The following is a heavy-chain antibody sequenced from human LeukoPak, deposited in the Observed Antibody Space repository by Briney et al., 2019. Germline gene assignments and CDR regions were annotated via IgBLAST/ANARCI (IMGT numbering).Heavy chain of an antibody. CDR2: IYYSGST. J-gene: IGHJ4*02. CDR1: GGSISSYY. Sequence: SETLSLTCTVSGGSISSYYWSWIRQPPGKGLEWIGYIYYSGSTNYNPSLKSRVTISVDTSKNQFSLKLSSVTAADTAVYYCARVSTAMVNGIDYWGQGTLVTVSS. D-gene: IGHD5-18*01. V-gene: IGHV4-59*12. CDR3: ARVSTAMVNGIDY.